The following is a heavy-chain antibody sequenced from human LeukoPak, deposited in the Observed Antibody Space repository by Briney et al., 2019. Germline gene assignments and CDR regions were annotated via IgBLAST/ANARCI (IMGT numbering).Heavy chain of an antibody. CDR1: GITFSTYA. J-gene: IGHJ3*02. V-gene: IGHV3-23*01. Sequence: GGSLRLSCAASGITFSTYAMTWVRQAPGKGLKWVSSIRGSGGGTDYADSVKGRFTISRDNSRDTLFLQMNSLRAEDTALYYCTRDPNGDYVGAFDMWGPGTMVTVSS. D-gene: IGHD4-17*01. CDR2: IRGSGGGT. CDR3: TRDPNGDYVGAFDM.